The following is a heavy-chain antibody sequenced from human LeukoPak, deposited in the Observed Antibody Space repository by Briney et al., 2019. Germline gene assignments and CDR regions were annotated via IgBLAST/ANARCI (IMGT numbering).Heavy chain of an antibody. CDR1: GGSFSGYY. CDR3: AREARYYDSSGFLASNWFDP. V-gene: IGHV4-34*01. D-gene: IGHD3-22*01. CDR2: INHSGST. J-gene: IGHJ5*02. Sequence: SETLSLTCAVYGGSFSGYYWSWIRQPPGKGLEWIGEINHSGSTNQNPSLKSRVTISVDTSKNQFSLKLSSVTAADTAVYYCAREARYYDSSGFLASNWFDPWGQGALVTVSS.